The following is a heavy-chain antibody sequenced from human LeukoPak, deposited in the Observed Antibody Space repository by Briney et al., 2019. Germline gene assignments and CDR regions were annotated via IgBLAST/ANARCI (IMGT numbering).Heavy chain of an antibody. V-gene: IGHV1-18*01. CDR1: GYTFASYD. CDR2: ISAYNGYT. CDR3: ARGGQWEPPDC. J-gene: IGHJ4*02. D-gene: IGHD1-26*01. Sequence: ASVKVSCKASGYTFASYDISWVRQAPGQGLEWMGWISAYNGYTNYAQNLQGRVAMTTDTSTSTAYMELRSLRSDDTAVYYCARGGQWEPPDCWDQGTLVTVSS.